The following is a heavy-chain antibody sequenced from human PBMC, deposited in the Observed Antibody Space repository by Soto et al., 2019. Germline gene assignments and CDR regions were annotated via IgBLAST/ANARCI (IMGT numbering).Heavy chain of an antibody. Sequence: GGSLRLSCAASGFTFSNAWMSWVRQAPGKGLEWVGRIKSKTDGGTTDYAAPVKGRFTISRDDSKNTLYLQMNSLKTDDTAVEYCTTEAPLTKYYGASSYLSYYYYMDVWGKGTTVTVSS. CDR2: IKSKTDGGTT. CDR3: TTEAPLTKYYGASSYLSYYYYMDV. V-gene: IGHV3-15*01. J-gene: IGHJ6*03. CDR1: GFTFSNAW. D-gene: IGHD3-10*01.